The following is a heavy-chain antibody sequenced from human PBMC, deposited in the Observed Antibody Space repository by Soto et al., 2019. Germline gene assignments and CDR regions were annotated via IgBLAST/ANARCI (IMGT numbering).Heavy chain of an antibody. CDR3: AKGSPIVVVAATYQH. Sequence: PGGSLSLSCAASGFTFSSYAMSWVRQAPGKGLEWVSAISGSGGSTYYADSVKGRFTISRDNSKNTLYLQMNSLRAEDTAVYYCAKGSPIVVVAATYQHWGQGTLVTVSS. CDR2: ISGSGGST. J-gene: IGHJ1*01. CDR1: GFTFSSYA. V-gene: IGHV3-23*01. D-gene: IGHD2-15*01.